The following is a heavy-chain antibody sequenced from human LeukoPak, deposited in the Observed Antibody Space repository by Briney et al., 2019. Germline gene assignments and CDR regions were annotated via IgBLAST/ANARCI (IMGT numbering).Heavy chain of an antibody. Sequence: SETLSFTCTVSGGSFTDYYWGWIRQPPGKGLEWIGSICYRGNTYYNPSLRNRFSISIDTSKGRFSLNLNSVTAADTAVYFCTRDREHGTQDSWGQGTLVTVS. J-gene: IGHJ4*02. D-gene: IGHD1-26*01. V-gene: IGHV4-39*07. CDR1: GGSFTDYY. CDR2: ICYRGNT. CDR3: TRDREHGTQDS.